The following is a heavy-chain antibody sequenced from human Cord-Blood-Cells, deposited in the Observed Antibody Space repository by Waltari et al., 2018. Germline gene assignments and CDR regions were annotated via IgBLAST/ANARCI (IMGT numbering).Heavy chain of an antibody. CDR2: IYSGGSK. CDR1: GFTVSSNY. CDR3: ARELYDFWSGYYTEGYYYYYMDV. J-gene: IGHJ6*03. Sequence: EVQLVESGGGLIQPGGSLRLSCAASGFTVSSNYMSWVRQAPGKGLEWVSVIYSGGSKDYADSVKGRFTISRDNSKNTLYLQMNSLRAEDTAVYYCARELYDFWSGYYTEGYYYYYMDVWGKGTTVTVSS. D-gene: IGHD3-3*01. V-gene: IGHV3-53*01.